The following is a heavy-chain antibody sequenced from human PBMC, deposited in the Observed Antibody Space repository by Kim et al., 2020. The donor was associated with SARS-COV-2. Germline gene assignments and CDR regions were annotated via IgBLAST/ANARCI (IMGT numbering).Heavy chain of an antibody. CDR3: ARDSMAGGGFDF. V-gene: IGHV3-72*01. CDR1: GFIFSDHY. J-gene: IGHJ4*02. D-gene: IGHD2-8*01. CDR2: IKKKVDGYTT. Sequence: GGSLRLSCAASGFIFSDHYMDWFRQAPGKRLEWIARIKKKVDGYTTEYAASVKGRFTISRDDSHSLFLQMSSLKTDDTAVYYCARDSMAGGGFDFWGQGTLVTVSS.